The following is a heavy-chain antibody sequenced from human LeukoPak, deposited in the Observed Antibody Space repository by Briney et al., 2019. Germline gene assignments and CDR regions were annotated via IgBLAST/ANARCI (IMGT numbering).Heavy chain of an antibody. Sequence: ASVKVSCKASGYTFTDYYIHWVRQAPGQGLEWMGCITPNSDDTDYAQKFQGRVTMTRDTSINTAYMELTRLRSDDTAVYYCARNDYYGSAPSGHAFDIWGQGTMVTVSS. J-gene: IGHJ3*02. V-gene: IGHV1-2*02. CDR1: GYTFTDYY. D-gene: IGHD3-10*01. CDR2: ITPNSDDT. CDR3: ARNDYYGSAPSGHAFDI.